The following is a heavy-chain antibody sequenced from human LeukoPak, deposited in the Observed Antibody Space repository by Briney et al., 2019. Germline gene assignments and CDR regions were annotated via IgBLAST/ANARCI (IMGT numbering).Heavy chain of an antibody. V-gene: IGHV4-59*01. D-gene: IGHD2-15*01. CDR2: IYYSGST. CDR1: GGSISSYH. J-gene: IGHJ4*02. Sequence: PSETLSLTCTVSGGSISSYHWSWIRQPPGKGLEWIGYIYYSGSTNYNPSLKSRVTISVDTSKNQFSLKLSSVTAADTAVYFCARDSGGCFDYWDQGTLVTVSS. CDR3: ARDSGGCFDY.